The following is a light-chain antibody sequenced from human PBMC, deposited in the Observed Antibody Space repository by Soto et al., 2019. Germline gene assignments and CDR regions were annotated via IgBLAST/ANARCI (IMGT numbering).Light chain of an antibody. J-gene: IGKJ3*01. CDR1: QSVNRG. Sequence: DIQMIQSPSTLSASVGDRVTITCRASQSVNRGLAWYQQKPGKAPKFLIYRASTLESGVPSRFSGSGSGTEFTRTTSTLQPDDFATYYCQQYYTYPFTFGPGTKVDIE. V-gene: IGKV1-5*03. CDR2: RAS. CDR3: QQYYTYPFT.